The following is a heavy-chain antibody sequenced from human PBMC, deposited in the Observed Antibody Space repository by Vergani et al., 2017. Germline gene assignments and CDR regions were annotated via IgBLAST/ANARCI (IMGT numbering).Heavy chain of an antibody. V-gene: IGHV3-49*04. CDR2: IRNKAYGGTT. J-gene: IGHJ4*02. CDR1: GFSFGDYA. Sequence: EVQLVESGGGLVPPGRSLRLSCAASGFSFGDYAMTWVRPARGKGLEWVAFIRNKAYGGTTEYAASVKGRFTISRDDSKRLAYLQLSGLKTEDTAVYFCSRGRGYSFGYSDYWGQGTLVTVSS. CDR3: SRGRGYSFGYSDY. D-gene: IGHD5-18*01.